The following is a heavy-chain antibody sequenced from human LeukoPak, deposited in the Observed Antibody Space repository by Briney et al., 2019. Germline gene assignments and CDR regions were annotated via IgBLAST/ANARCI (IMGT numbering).Heavy chain of an antibody. J-gene: IGHJ4*02. D-gene: IGHD4-17*01. CDR3: AKQSHDYGGYMDF. Sequence: GGSLRLSCAASGFTVSNNYMSWVRQAPGKGLEWVSVIYSGGSTYYADSVKGRFTISRDNSKNTLYLQLNSLRADDTALYYCAKQSHDYGGYMDFWGQGTLVTVSS. CDR1: GFTVSNNY. V-gene: IGHV3-66*04. CDR2: IYSGGST.